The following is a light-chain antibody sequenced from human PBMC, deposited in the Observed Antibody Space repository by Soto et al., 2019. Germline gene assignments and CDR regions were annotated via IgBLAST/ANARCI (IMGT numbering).Light chain of an antibody. Sequence: EIVLTQSPATLSLSPGEGASLSCRASQTISTYLAWYQQRPGQVPRLLIYGVSKRAPAIPPRFSGSGSGTDFTLSVSGLETEDFATYFCHQYATYSFGQGTKVEIQ. CDR3: HQYATYS. V-gene: IGKV3-11*01. CDR1: QTISTY. J-gene: IGKJ1*01. CDR2: GVS.